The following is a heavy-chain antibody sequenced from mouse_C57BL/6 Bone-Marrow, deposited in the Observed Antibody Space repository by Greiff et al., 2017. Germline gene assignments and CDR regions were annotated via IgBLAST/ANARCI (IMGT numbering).Heavy chain of an antibody. J-gene: IGHJ3*01. Sequence: EVQLQEPGPELVKPGSSVKMSCKASGYTFTGYYMHWVKQSPGQSLEWIGDINPSNSGTSYNQKFKGKATLTVNKSSSTAYMQLSSLTSEDSAVYYGIRVQRFCWFDDGGQGTMVTVSA. CDR1: GYTFTGYY. V-gene: IGHV1-22*01. D-gene: IGHD1-1*01. CDR3: IRVQRFCWFDD. CDR2: INPSNSGT.